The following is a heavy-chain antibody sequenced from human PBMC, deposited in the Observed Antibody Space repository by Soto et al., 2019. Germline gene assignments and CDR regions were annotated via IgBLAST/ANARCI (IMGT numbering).Heavy chain of an antibody. Sequence: ASVKVSCKASGGTFSSYAISWVRQAPGQGLEWMGGIIPIFGTANYAQKFQGRVTITADESTSTAYMELSSLRSEDTAVYYCARVKKPYLYLGAFDVWGQGTMVTVSS. D-gene: IGHD3-16*01. V-gene: IGHV1-69*13. CDR3: ARVKKPYLYLGAFDV. CDR1: GGTFSSYA. CDR2: IIPIFGTA. J-gene: IGHJ3*01.